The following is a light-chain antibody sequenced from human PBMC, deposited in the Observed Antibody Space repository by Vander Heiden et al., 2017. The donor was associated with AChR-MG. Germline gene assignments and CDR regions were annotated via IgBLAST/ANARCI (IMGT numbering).Light chain of an antibody. CDR3: AAWDDSLNVHV. V-gene: IGLV1-44*01. CDR1: SSNIGTNT. CDR2: SNN. J-gene: IGLJ1*01. Sequence: QSVLTQPPSASGTPGQRVTISCSGSSSNIGTNTVNWYQQLPGTAPKLLIYSNNPRPSGVPDRFSGSKSGTSASLAISGLQSEDEADYYCAAWDDSLNVHVFGTGTKVTVL.